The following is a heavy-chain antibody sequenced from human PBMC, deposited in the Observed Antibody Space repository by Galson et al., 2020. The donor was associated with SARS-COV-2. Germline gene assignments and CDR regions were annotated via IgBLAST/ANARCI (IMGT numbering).Heavy chain of an antibody. CDR3: ARGPARHYDEGEAYSLLWYFDL. Sequence: GESLKISCEDSGFNFSDYGMHWVRQAAGKGLEWVTVISYDGNNKYYADSVKGRFTISRDRSKNTLFLQMNSLTPDDTAMYYCARGPARHYDEGEAYSLLWYFDLWGRGTLVTVSS. J-gene: IGHJ2*01. CDR2: ISYDGNNK. CDR1: GFNFSDYG. D-gene: IGHD3-3*01. V-gene: IGHV3-30*03.